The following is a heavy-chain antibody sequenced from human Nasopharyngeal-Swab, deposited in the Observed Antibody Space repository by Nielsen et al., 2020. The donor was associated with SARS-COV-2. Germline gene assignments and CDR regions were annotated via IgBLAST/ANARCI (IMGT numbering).Heavy chain of an antibody. D-gene: IGHD2-2*01. CDR1: GFTFTSYA. J-gene: IGHJ4*02. CDR3: ARESGVSSTSPFDC. V-gene: IGHV3-23*01. CDR2: MSGRGEKT. Sequence: GGSLRLSCAASGFTFTSYAMNWVRHAPGKGLEWVSGMSGRGEKTYYAESVKGRFTISRDISKNTLYLQMNGLRAEDTAVYYCARESGVSSTSPFDCWGRGTLVTVSS.